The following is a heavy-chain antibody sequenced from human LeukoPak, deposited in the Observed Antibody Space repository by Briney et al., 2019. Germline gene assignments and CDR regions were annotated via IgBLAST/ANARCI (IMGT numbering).Heavy chain of an antibody. Sequence: GGSLRLSCAASRFTFSSYWMHWVRQAPGKGLVWVSRINSDGSSTSYADSVKGRFTISRDNAKNTLYLQMNSLRAEDTAVYYCARSPVVVPAAVDYWGQGTLVTVSS. CDR1: RFTFSSYW. V-gene: IGHV3-74*01. CDR3: ARSPVVVPAAVDY. CDR2: INSDGSST. J-gene: IGHJ4*02. D-gene: IGHD2-2*01.